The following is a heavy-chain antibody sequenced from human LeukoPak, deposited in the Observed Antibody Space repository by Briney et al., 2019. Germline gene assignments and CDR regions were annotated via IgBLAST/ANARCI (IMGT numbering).Heavy chain of an antibody. D-gene: IGHD6-19*01. CDR3: ARGISSGWSRAVGY. CDR2: IYYSGST. Sequence: SGTLSLTCAVSGGSVSHSNWWTWVRQPPGKGLEWIGYIYYSGSTNYNPSLKSRVTISVDTSKNQFSLKLSSVTAADTAVYYCARGISSGWSRAVGYWGQGTLVTVSS. V-gene: IGHV4-4*02. CDR1: GGSVSHSNW. J-gene: IGHJ4*02.